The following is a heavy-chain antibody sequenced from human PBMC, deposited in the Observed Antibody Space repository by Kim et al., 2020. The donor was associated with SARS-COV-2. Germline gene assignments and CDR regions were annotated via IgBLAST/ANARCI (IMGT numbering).Heavy chain of an antibody. CDR2: ISSSGSDI. V-gene: IGHV3-21*01. Sequence: GGSLRHSCAASGFTFSTYSMNWVRQAPGKGLEWVSSISSSGSDIYYADSVKGRFTIARDNAQNSLFLQMNSLRAEDTAGYYCARDRWPATGHHMDVWGKG. J-gene: IGHJ6*04. D-gene: IGHD2-15*01. CDR1: GFTFSTYS. CDR3: ARDRWPATGHHMDV.